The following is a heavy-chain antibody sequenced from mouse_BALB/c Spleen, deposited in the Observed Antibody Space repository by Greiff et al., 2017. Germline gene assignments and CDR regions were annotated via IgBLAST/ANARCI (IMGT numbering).Heavy chain of an antibody. CDR2: ISNLAYSI. CDR1: GFTFSDYG. Sequence: EVKVVESGGGLVQPGGSRTLSCAASGFTFSDYGMAWVRQAPGKGPEWVAFISNLAYSIYYADTVTGRFTISRENAKNTLYLEMSSLRSEDTAMYYSAREAAYYAMDYWGQGTSVTVSS. V-gene: IGHV5-15*02. J-gene: IGHJ4*01. CDR3: AREAAYYAMDY.